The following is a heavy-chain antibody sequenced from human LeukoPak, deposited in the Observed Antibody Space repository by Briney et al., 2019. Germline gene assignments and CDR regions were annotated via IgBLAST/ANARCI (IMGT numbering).Heavy chain of an antibody. CDR1: GFTFSSYS. V-gene: IGHV3-21*01. J-gene: IGHJ4*02. D-gene: IGHD3-22*01. Sequence: RSGGSLRLSCAASGFTFSSYSMNWVRQAPGKGLEWVSSISSSSSYIYYADSVKGRFTISRDNAKNSLYLQMNSLRAEDTAVYYCAGQGRYYDSSGYYLWSDYWGQGTLVTVSS. CDR3: AGQGRYYDSSGYYLWSDY. CDR2: ISSSSSYI.